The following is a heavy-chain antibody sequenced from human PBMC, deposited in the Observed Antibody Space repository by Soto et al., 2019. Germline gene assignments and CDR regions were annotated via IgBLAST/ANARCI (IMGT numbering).Heavy chain of an antibody. V-gene: IGHV4-39*07. Sequence: SETLSLTCTVSGGSLSSSSYYWGWIRQPPGKGLEWIGSIFYGGSTNYNPSLKSRVTISLDTSKNHFSLRLSSVTAADTAVYYCARSGSLAPPPLWGQGTLVTVSS. CDR1: GGSLSSSSYY. D-gene: IGHD6-25*01. J-gene: IGHJ4*02. CDR3: ARSGSLAPPPL. CDR2: IFYGGST.